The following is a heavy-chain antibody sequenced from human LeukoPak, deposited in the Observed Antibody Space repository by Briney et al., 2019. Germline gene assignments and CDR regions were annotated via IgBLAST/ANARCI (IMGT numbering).Heavy chain of an antibody. CDR1: GFTFSTYA. CDR3: AKDRSSAWNCFDS. CDR2: ISGSGGST. V-gene: IGHV3-23*01. D-gene: IGHD6-19*01. Sequence: GRSLRLSCAASGFTFSTYAMYWVCQAPGKGLEWGSSISGSGGSTYYADSVKGRFTISRDNSKNTLYLQMNSLRAEDTALYYCAKDRSSAWNCFDSWGQGTLVTVSS. J-gene: IGHJ4*02.